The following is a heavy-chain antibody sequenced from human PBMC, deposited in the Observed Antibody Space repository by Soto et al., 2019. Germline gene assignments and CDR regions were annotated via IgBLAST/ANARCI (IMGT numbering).Heavy chain of an antibody. D-gene: IGHD4-17*01. J-gene: IGHJ4*02. CDR2: ISYDGSNK. CDR3: VKHDYGAPYS. CDR1: GFPFRSYG. Sequence: QVQLVESGGGVVQPGTSLRLSCAASGFPFRSYGMHWVRQAPGKGLEWVALISYDGSNKYYADSVKGRFTISRDNSKNTMYVQMNSLRPEDTAVYYCVKHDYGAPYSWGQGTLVTVSS. V-gene: IGHV3-30*18.